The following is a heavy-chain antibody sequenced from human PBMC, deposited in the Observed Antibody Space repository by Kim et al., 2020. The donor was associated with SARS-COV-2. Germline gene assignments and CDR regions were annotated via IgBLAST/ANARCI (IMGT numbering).Heavy chain of an antibody. CDR3: ASASGCLCSAACDDTYYG. J-gene: IGHJ6*01. V-gene: IGHV3-33*01. D-gene: IGHD3-22*01. CDR2: IGNDGSRR. Sequence: GGSLRLSCAASGLTFRNYDMHWVRQAPGKGLEWVAVIGNDGSRRKYGDSVEGGFSISGSKSSNSLYLKINSMNAEDMATFYCASASGCLCSAACDDTYYG. CDR1: GLTFRNYD.